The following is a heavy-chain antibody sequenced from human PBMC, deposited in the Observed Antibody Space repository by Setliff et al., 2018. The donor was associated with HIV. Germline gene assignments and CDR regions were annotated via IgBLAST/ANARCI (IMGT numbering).Heavy chain of an antibody. D-gene: IGHD6-19*01. V-gene: IGHV4-39*07. Sequence: PSETLSLTCTVSGASFSNSNYYWGWVRQPPGKGLEWIGSVYYSGSAYYNPSLQNRVTVSVDAPKNQFSLKLSSLTAADTAMYYCAMAVADKGVYYLDYWGRGTLVTVSS. CDR2: VYYSGSA. CDR3: AMAVADKGVYYLDY. CDR1: GASFSNSNYY. J-gene: IGHJ4*02.